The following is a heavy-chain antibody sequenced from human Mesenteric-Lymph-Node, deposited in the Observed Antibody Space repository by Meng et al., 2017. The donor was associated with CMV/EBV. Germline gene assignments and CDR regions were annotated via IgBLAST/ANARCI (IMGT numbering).Heavy chain of an antibody. CDR1: TCTGYY. J-gene: IGHJ4*02. Sequence: TCTGYYMHWVRQAPGQGLEWMGWINPNSGGTNYAQKFQGRVTMTRDTSISTAYMELSRLRSDDTAVYYCARDTYCSSTSCYGHFDYWGQGTLVTVSS. CDR2: INPNSGGT. CDR3: ARDTYCSSTSCYGHFDY. V-gene: IGHV1-2*02. D-gene: IGHD2-2*01.